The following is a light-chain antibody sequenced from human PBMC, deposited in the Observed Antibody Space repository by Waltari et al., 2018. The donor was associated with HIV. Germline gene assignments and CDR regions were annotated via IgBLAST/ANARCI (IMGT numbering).Light chain of an antibody. Sequence: QSALPQPASVSGSPGTSITISCTGPSSDVGNYHLVSWYQQYPGKAPKLMIDEAVKRPSGVSNRISASKSGNTASLTISGLQAEDEADYYCCSYGGSSTWVFGGGTKLTVL. CDR2: EAV. CDR1: SSDVGNYHL. CDR3: CSYGGSSTWV. V-gene: IGLV2-23*01. J-gene: IGLJ3*02.